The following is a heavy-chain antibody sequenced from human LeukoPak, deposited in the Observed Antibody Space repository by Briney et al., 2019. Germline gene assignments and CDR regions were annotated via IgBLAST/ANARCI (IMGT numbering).Heavy chain of an antibody. Sequence: GGSLRLSCAASGFSVSSNYMNWVRQAPGPGLEAGSVIYSSGYTYYADSVKGRCTISRDNAKNTLYLQMNSLRAEDTALYYCARVAATVTTNFYYYTDVWGEGTTVTVSS. CDR2: IYSSGYT. D-gene: IGHD4-17*01. CDR3: ARVAATVTTNFYYYTDV. CDR1: GFSVSSNY. V-gene: IGHV3-53*01. J-gene: IGHJ6*03.